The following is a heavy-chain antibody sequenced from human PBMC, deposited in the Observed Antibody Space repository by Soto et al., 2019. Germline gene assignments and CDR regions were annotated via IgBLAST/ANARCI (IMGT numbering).Heavy chain of an antibody. CDR2: MYDGGNS. CDR3: ASPTSGSRHPGLDY. D-gene: IGHD6-19*01. J-gene: IGHJ4*02. Sequence: SETLSLTCTVSGGSISSSTSYWAWVRQPPGKGLEWIAGMYDGGNSHYHPSLRSRVTISVDTSKNHLSLNLTSVTAAHTPVSSCASPTSGSRHPGLDYWGQGTLV. V-gene: IGHV4-39*02. CDR1: GGSISSSTSY.